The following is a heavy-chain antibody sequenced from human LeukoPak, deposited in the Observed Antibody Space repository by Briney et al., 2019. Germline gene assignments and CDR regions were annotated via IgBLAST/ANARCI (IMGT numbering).Heavy chain of an antibody. D-gene: IGHD1-1*01. CDR1: SGSFSGYY. Sequence: SETLSLTCAVYSGSFSGYYWSWIRQPPGKGLEWIGEINHSGSTNYNPSLKSRVTISVDTSKNQFSLKLSSVTAADTAVYYCARKDRNDMDYWGQGTLVTVSS. V-gene: IGHV4-34*01. J-gene: IGHJ4*02. CDR3: ARKDRNDMDY. CDR2: INHSGST.